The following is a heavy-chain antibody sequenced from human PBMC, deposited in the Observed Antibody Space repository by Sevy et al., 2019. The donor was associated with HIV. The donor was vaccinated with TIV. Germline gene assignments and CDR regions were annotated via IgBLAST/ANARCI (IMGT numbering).Heavy chain of an antibody. J-gene: IGHJ6*02. CDR2: ISSSGSTI. CDR1: GFTFSDYY. V-gene: IGHV3-11*04. Sequence: GGSLRLSCAASGFTFSDYYMSWIRQAPGKGLEWVSYISSSGSTIYYADSVKGRFTISRDNAKNSLYLQMNSLRAEDTAVYYCARDSNYYDSSGYYRPYYGMDVWGQGTTVTVSS. CDR3: ARDSNYYDSSGYYRPYYGMDV. D-gene: IGHD3-22*01.